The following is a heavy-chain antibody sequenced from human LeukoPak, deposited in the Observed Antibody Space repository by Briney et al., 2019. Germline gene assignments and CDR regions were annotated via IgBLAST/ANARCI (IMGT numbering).Heavy chain of an antibody. D-gene: IGHD6-19*01. CDR2: IYYSGST. Sequence: TSETLSLTCTVSGGSISSYYWSWIRQPPGKGLEWIGYIYYSGSTNYNPSLKSRVTISVDTSKNQFSLKLSSVTAADTAVYYCARLETLAVAGYIDYWGQGTLVTVSS. CDR1: GGSISSYY. V-gene: IGHV4-59*08. J-gene: IGHJ4*02. CDR3: ARLETLAVAGYIDY.